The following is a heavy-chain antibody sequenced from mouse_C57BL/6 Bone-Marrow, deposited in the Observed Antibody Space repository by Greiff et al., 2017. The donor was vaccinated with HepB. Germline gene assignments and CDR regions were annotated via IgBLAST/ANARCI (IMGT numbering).Heavy chain of an antibody. D-gene: IGHD1-1*01. CDR3: ARLDYYGSSYDWYFDV. CDR2: ISNLAYSI. V-gene: IGHV5-15*01. J-gene: IGHJ1*03. CDR1: GFTFSDYG. Sequence: EVKVVESGGGLVQPGGSLKLSCAASGFTFSDYGMAWVRQAPRKGPEWVAFISNLAYSIYYADTVTGRFTISRENAKNTLYLEMSSLRSEDTAMYYCARLDYYGSSYDWYFDVWGTGTTVTVSS.